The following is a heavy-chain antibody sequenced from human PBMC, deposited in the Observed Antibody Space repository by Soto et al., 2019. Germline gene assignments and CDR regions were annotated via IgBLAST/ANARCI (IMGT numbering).Heavy chain of an antibody. CDR3: ARGKIANPGTQYDGMAV. CDR2: ISSRSDTI. CDR1: GFTFNTYA. V-gene: IGHV3-48*02. J-gene: IGHJ6*02. Sequence: EVQLVESGGGLVQPGGSLRLSCAASGFTFNTYAMNWVRQAPGKGLEWISSISSRSDTIYYADSVKGRVTIPRYNAKNSLYLQMNSLRDDDTNVYLCARGKIANPGTQYDGMAVWGHGTTVTVS. D-gene: IGHD6-13*01.